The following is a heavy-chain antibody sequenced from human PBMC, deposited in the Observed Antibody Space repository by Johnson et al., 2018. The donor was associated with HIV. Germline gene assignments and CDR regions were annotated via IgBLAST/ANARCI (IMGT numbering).Heavy chain of an antibody. Sequence: QVQLVESGGGLVQPGGSLRLSCAASGFTFSDCYMTWIRQAPGKGLEWVSYISSSGSTMYYADSVKGRFTISRDNSKNTLYLQMNSLKTEDTAVYYCARDSSGYSGFDIWGQGTVVTVSS. V-gene: IGHV3-11*01. J-gene: IGHJ3*02. CDR3: ARDSSGYSGFDI. D-gene: IGHD3-22*01. CDR2: ISSSGSTM. CDR1: GFTFSDCY.